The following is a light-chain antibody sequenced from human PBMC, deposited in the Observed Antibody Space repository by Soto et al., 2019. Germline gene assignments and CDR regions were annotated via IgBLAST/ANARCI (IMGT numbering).Light chain of an antibody. CDR2: EVS. V-gene: IGLV2-14*01. J-gene: IGLJ3*02. CDR3: SSYTSSSTLGV. Sequence: QSSLTQPASVSGSPGQSITISGPGTTSDVGGYNFASWYQQHPGKAPKLMIYEVSNRPSGVSNRFSGSKSGNTASLTISGLQAEDEADYYCSSYTSSSTLGVFGGGTKLTVL. CDR1: TSDVGGYNF.